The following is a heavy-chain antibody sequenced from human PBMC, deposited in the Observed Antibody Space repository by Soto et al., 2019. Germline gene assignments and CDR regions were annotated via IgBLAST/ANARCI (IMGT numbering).Heavy chain of an antibody. CDR2: INHSGST. D-gene: IGHD3-10*01. CDR3: ARAKRMVRGVYWFDP. Sequence: SETLSLTCAVYGGSFSGYYWSWIRQPPGKGLEWIGEINHSGSTNYNPSLKSRVTISVDTSKNQFSLKLSSVTAADTAVYYCARAKRMVRGVYWFDPWGQGTLVTVSS. V-gene: IGHV4-34*01. CDR1: GGSFSGYY. J-gene: IGHJ5*02.